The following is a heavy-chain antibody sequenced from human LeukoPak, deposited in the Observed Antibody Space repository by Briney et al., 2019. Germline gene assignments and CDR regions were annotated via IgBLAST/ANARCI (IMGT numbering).Heavy chain of an antibody. D-gene: IGHD3-3*01. CDR1: GFTVSSNY. CDR3: VRDQSGFLEWPF. V-gene: IGHV3-66*02. J-gene: IGHJ4*02. CDR2: IYSGGST. Sequence: GGSLRLSCAASGFTVSSNYMNWVRQAPGKGLEWVSVIYSGGSTYYADSVKGRFTISRDNSKNTLYLQMNSLRAEDTAVYYCVRDQSGFLEWPFWGQGTLVTVSS.